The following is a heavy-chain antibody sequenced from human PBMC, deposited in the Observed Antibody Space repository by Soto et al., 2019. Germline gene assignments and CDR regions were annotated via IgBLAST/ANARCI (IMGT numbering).Heavy chain of an antibody. CDR2: ISGSGGST. Sequence: PGESLKISCAASGFTFSSYAMSWVRQAPGKGLEWVSAISGSGGSTYYADSVKGRFTISRDNSKNTLYLQMNSLRAEDTAVYYCAKSPFWSGYLVYWGQGTLVTVSS. V-gene: IGHV3-23*01. CDR3: AKSPFWSGYLVY. CDR1: GFTFSSYA. D-gene: IGHD3-3*01. J-gene: IGHJ4*02.